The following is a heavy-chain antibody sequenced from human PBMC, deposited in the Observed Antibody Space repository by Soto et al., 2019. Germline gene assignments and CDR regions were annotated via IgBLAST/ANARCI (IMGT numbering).Heavy chain of an antibody. D-gene: IGHD3-10*01. CDR2: INHSGST. CDR3: ARVRGEEPNSRRKKLKTGFSYFQH. Sequence: SETLSLTCAVYGGSFSGYYWSWIRQPPGKGLEWIGEINHSGSTNYNPSLKSRVTISVDTSKNQFSLKLSSVTAADTAVYYCARVRGEEPNSRRKKLKTGFSYFQHWGQGTLVTVSS. J-gene: IGHJ1*01. V-gene: IGHV4-34*01. CDR1: GGSFSGYY.